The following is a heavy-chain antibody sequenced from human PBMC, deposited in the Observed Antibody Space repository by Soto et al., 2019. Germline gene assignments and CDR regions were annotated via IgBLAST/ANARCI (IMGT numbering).Heavy chain of an antibody. CDR3: ARGEYYFDY. CDR2: IYYSGST. CDR1: DDSSSNYK. Sequence: SETLSLTCTVSDDSSSNYKWSWIRQPPGRGLEWIGYIYYSGSTNYNPSLKSRVTISVDTSKNQFSLKLSSVTAADTAVYYCARGEYYFDYWGQGTLVTVSS. V-gene: IGHV4-59*01. J-gene: IGHJ4*02.